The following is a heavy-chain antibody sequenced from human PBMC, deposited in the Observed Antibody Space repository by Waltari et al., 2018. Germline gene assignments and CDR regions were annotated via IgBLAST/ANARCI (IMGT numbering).Heavy chain of an antibody. Sequence: QVQLQETGPGLVKPSETLSLTCTVSGGSINGFYWSWIRQSAGKGLEWIGRIYSGGSTNYNSSLKRRVTISVDKSKNQFSLKLMSVTAADTAVYYCARDLREGQMSNYYYYYVIDVWGRGTTVTVSS. J-gene: IGHJ6*02. V-gene: IGHV4-4*07. CDR3: ARDLREGQMSNYYYYYVIDV. CDR2: IYSGGST. CDR1: GGSINGFY.